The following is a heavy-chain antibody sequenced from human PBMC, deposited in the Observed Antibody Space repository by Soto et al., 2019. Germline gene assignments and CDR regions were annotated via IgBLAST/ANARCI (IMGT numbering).Heavy chain of an antibody. D-gene: IGHD3-10*01. Sequence: SETLSLTCTVTGGSISSGDYYWSWIRQPPGKGLEWIGYIYYSGSTYYNPSLKSRVTISVDTSKNQFSLKLSSVTAADTVVYYCARDLSWVRGVIPAPYYYYGMDVWGQGTTVTVSS. J-gene: IGHJ6*02. CDR1: GGSISSGDYY. CDR2: IYYSGST. V-gene: IGHV4-30-4*01. CDR3: ARDLSWVRGVIPAPYYYYGMDV.